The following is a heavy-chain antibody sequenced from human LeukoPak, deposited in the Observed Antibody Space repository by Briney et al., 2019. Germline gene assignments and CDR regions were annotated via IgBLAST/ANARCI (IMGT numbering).Heavy chain of an antibody. D-gene: IGHD4-23*01. CDR1: GFTFSNAW. J-gene: IGHJ4*02. CDR3: TTIVTVVPNY. CDR2: IKSKTDGRTT. Sequence: PGGSLRLSCAASGFTFSNAWMSWVRQAPGKGLEWVGRIKSKTDGRTTDYAAPVKGGFTISRDDSKNTVYLQMNSLKTEDTAVYYCTTIVTVVPNYWGQGTLVTLS. V-gene: IGHV3-15*01.